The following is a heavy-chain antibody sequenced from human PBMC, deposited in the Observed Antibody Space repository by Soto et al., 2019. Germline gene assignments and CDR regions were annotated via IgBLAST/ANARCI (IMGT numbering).Heavy chain of an antibody. V-gene: IGHV4-30-4*01. CDR2: IYYSGST. CDR3: ARAGSGSYYRRYFDY. J-gene: IGHJ4*02. D-gene: IGHD3-10*01. CDR1: GGSISSGDYY. Sequence: PSETLSLTCTVSGGSISSGDYYWSWIRRPPGKGLEWIGYIYYSGSTYYNPSLKSRVTISVDTSKNQFSLKLSSVTAADTAVYYCARAGSGSYYRRYFDYWGQGTLVTVSS.